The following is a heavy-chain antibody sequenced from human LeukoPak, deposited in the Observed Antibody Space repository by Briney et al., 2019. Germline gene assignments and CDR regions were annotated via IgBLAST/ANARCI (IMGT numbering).Heavy chain of an antibody. CDR3: ARRPYSSSWYYYYYYYMDV. D-gene: IGHD6-13*01. Sequence: SETLSLTCTVSGGSISSSSYYWGWIRQPPGKGLEWIGSIYYSGSTYYNPSLKSRVTISVDTSKNQFSLKLSSVTAADTAVYYCARRPYSSSWYYYYYYYMDVLGKGTTVTVSS. V-gene: IGHV4-39*01. CDR2: IYYSGST. J-gene: IGHJ6*03. CDR1: GGSISSSSYY.